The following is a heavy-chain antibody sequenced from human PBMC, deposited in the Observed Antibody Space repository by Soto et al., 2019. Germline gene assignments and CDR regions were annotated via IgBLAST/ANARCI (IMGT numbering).Heavy chain of an antibody. J-gene: IGHJ6*02. CDR1: GASFNGYY. CDR2: INHSGST. CDR3: ARRAVRGAGYYYYGMDV. Sequence: ELLSLTCAVDGASFNGYYWGWIRQPPGRGLEWIGEINHSGSTNYTPSLKSRVTISVDTSKNQFSLKLSSVNAADTAVYYCARRAVRGAGYYYYGMDVWGQGTTVTVSS. V-gene: IGHV4-34*01. D-gene: IGHD3-10*01.